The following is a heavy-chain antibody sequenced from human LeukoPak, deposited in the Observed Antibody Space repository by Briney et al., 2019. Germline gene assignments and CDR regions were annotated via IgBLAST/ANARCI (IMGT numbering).Heavy chain of an antibody. CDR1: GFTFSDYY. J-gene: IGHJ4*02. V-gene: IGHV3-11*06. Sequence: PGGSLRLSCAASGFTFSDYYMSWIRQAPGKGLEWVSSISSSSSYIYYADSVKGRFTISRDNAKNSLYLQMNGLRAEDTAVYYCATGLYCSGGSCPNDYWGQGTLVTVSS. CDR3: ATGLYCSGGSCPNDY. CDR2: ISSSSSYI. D-gene: IGHD2-15*01.